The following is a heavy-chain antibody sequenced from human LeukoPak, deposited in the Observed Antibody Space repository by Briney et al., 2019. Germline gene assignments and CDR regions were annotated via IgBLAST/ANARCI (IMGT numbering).Heavy chain of an antibody. Sequence: SVKVSCKASGGTFSSYAISWVRQAPGQGLEWMGGIIPILGAANYAQKFQGRVTITADESTSTAYLVLSSLRSEDTAVYYCARGAFRATVTTAWDVDAFDIWGQGTMVTVSS. CDR2: IIPILGAA. CDR1: GGTFSSYA. CDR3: ARGAFRATVTTAWDVDAFDI. V-gene: IGHV1-69*01. D-gene: IGHD4-17*01. J-gene: IGHJ3*02.